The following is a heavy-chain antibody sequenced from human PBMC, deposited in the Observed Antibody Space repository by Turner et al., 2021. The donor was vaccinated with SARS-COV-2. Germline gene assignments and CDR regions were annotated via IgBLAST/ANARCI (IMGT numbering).Heavy chain of an antibody. CDR1: GGSISSYY. CDR2: IYTSGST. V-gene: IGHV4-4*07. D-gene: IGHD1-26*01. Sequence: QVQLQESGPGLAKPSETLSLTCTVSGGSISSYYWSWIRQPAGKGLEWIGRIYTSGSTNYNPSLKSRVTMSVDTSKNQFSLKLSSVTAADTAVYYCARSPGWELLPISYYFDYWGQGTLVTVSS. J-gene: IGHJ4*02. CDR3: ARSPGWELLPISYYFDY.